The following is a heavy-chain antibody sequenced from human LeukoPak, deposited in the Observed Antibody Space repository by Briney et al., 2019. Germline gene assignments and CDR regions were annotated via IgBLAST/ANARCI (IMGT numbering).Heavy chain of an antibody. CDR1: GGSISSGDYY. Sequence: SQTLSLTCTVSGGSISSGDYYWSWIRQPPGKGLEWIGYIYYSGSTYYNPSLNSRVTISVDTSKNQFSLKLSSVTAADTAVYYCARVGSPTNYYDSSGYYQYFDYWGQGTLVTVSS. J-gene: IGHJ4*02. D-gene: IGHD3-22*01. CDR3: ARVGSPTNYYDSSGYYQYFDY. CDR2: IYYSGST. V-gene: IGHV4-30-4*08.